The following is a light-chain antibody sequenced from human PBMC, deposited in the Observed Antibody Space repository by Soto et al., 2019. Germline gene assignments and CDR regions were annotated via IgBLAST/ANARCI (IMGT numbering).Light chain of an antibody. V-gene: IGKV1-39*01. CDR3: QQSYSTPRT. CDR1: QSISSY. Sequence: DIQMTQCPSSLSASVGDRVTITCRASQSISSYLNWYQQKPGKAPKLLIYAASSLQSGVPSRFSGSGSGTDFTLTISSLQPEDFATYYCQQSYSTPRTFGGGTKVEIK. CDR2: AAS. J-gene: IGKJ4*01.